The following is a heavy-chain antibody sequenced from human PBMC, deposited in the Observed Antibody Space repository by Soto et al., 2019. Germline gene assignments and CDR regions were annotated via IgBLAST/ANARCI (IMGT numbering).Heavy chain of an antibody. CDR1: GDSVSSNSAA. D-gene: IGHD2-15*01. V-gene: IGHV6-1*01. CDR2: TYYRSKWYN. CDR3: AREHCRGGRCYSGIHP. Sequence: PSQTLSLTCAISGDSVSSNSAAWNWIRQSPSRGLEWLGRTYYRSKWYNDYAVSVKSRITINPDTSKNQFSLQLNSVTPEDTAVYFCAREHCRGGRCYSGIHPWGQGTLVTVSS. J-gene: IGHJ5*02.